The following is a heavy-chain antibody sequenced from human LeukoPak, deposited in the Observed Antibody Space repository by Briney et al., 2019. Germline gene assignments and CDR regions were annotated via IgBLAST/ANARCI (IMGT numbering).Heavy chain of an antibody. D-gene: IGHD6-19*01. J-gene: IGHJ4*02. CDR2: IYYSGST. V-gene: IGHV4-59*01. Sequence: SGTLSLTCTVSGGSISSYYWSWIRQPPGKGLEWIGYIYYSGSTNYNPSLKSRVTISVDTSKNQFSLKLSSVTAADTVVYYCARVGWSLEYYFDYWGQGTLVTVSS. CDR1: GGSISSYY. CDR3: ARVGWSLEYYFDY.